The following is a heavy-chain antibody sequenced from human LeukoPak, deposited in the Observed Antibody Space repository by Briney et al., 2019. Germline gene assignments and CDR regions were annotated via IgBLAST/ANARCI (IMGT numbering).Heavy chain of an antibody. CDR3: VKRRSGSVSFDY. Sequence: GGSLRLSCTVSGYSSSNYAMHWVRQAPGKGLDFVSGISSDGGSTYNADLVKGRFTISRDNSKNTLYIKMSSLRHDDTAVYYCVKRRSGSVSFDYEGQGTLVTVSS. CDR2: ISSDGGST. CDR1: GYSSSNYA. V-gene: IGHV3-64*05. J-gene: IGHJ4*02. D-gene: IGHD3-10*01.